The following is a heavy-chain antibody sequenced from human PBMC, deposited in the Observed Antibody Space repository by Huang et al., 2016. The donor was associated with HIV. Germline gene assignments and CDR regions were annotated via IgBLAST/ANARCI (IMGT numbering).Heavy chain of an antibody. Sequence: QVQLVESGGGLVKPGGSLRLSCAASGFTFSDYYMSWIRQAPVKGLEWGSYISSTGNTIYYPDSVKGRFTISRDNAKNSLCLQMNSLRAEDTAIYYCARKGRDDFWSGYPDYWGQGTLVTVSS. CDR2: ISSTGNTI. V-gene: IGHV3-11*04. CDR1: GFTFSDYY. CDR3: ARKGRDDFWSGYPDY. D-gene: IGHD3-3*01. J-gene: IGHJ4*02.